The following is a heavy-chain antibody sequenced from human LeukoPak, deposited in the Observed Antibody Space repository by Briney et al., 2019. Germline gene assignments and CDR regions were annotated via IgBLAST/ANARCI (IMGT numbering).Heavy chain of an antibody. CDR1: GFTFSSYN. CDR3: AGAVKYGYYDVLPGAFDC. J-gene: IGHJ4*02. CDR2: ISGDGSYL. V-gene: IGHV3-21*01. Sequence: GGSLRLSCAASGFTFSSYNMNWVRQAPGRGLEWVSSISGDGSYLYFGDSVKGRFTIFRVNANNSLSLLMHSLRAEDTAVYYCAGAVKYGYYDVLPGAFDCWGQGALVTVS. D-gene: IGHD4-17*01.